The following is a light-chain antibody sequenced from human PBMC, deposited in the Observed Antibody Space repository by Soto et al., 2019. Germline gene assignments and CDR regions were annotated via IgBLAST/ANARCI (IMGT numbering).Light chain of an antibody. CDR2: GNR. J-gene: IGLJ3*02. V-gene: IGLV1-40*01. CDR1: SSNIGAGFD. CDR3: QSYDSSLSGSWV. Sequence: QSVLTQPPSVSGAPGRRVTISCTGSSSNIGAGFDVHWYQQLPGTAPKLLIYGNRKRPSGVPDRFSGSKSGTSASLAINGLQAEDEAHYYCQSYDSSLSGSWVFGGGTKLTVL.